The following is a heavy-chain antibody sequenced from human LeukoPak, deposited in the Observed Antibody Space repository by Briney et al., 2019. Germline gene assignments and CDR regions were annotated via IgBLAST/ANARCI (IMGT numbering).Heavy chain of an antibody. Sequence: SETLSLTCIVSGGSISSYYRSWIRQPPGKGLEWIGYIYYSGYTNYNPSLKSRVTISVDTSKNQFSLKLSSVTAADTAVYYCATGLGFYDYVWGSHRYTPYYFDYWGQGTLVTVSS. J-gene: IGHJ4*02. CDR2: IYYSGYT. CDR3: ATGLGFYDYVWGSHRYTPYYFDY. CDR1: GGSISSYY. D-gene: IGHD3-16*02. V-gene: IGHV4-59*01.